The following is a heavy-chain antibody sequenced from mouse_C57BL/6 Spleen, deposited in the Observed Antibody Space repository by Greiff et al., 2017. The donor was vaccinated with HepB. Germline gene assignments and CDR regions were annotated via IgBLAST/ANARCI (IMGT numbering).Heavy chain of an antibody. Sequence: VQLQQSGAELARPGASVKLSCKASGYTFTSYGISWVKQRTGQGLEWIGEIYPRSGNTYYNEKFKGKATLTADTSSSTAYMELRSLTSEDSAVYFCARPYADDPVAYWGQGTLVTVSA. CDR2: IYPRSGNT. J-gene: IGHJ3*01. CDR1: GYTFTSYG. V-gene: IGHV1-81*01. D-gene: IGHD2-2*01. CDR3: ARPYADDPVAY.